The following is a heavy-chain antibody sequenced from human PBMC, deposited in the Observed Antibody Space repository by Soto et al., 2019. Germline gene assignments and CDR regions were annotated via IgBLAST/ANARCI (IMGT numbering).Heavy chain of an antibody. CDR2: ISAYNGNT. J-gene: IGHJ6*03. CDR3: ARSIRFLSYYYYYYMDV. Sequence: VQLVQSGAEVKKPGASVKVSCKASGYTFTSYGISWVRQAPGQGLEWMGWISAYNGNTNYAQKLQGRVTMTTDTSTSTAYMELRSLRSDDTAVYYCARSIRFLSYYYYYYMDVWGKGTTVTVSS. CDR1: GYTFTSYG. V-gene: IGHV1-18*01. D-gene: IGHD3-3*01.